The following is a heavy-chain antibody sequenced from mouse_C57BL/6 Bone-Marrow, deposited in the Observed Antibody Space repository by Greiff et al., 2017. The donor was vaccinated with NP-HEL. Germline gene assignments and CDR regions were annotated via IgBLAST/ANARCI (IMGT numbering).Heavy chain of an antibody. CDR1: GFSFSNYW. J-gene: IGHJ4*01. Sequence: VQLKESGGGLVQPGGSMTLSCVASGFSFSNYWMNWVRQSPEKGLEWLAQIRLKSDTYATPSAESVKGRFTISCDDSDCSVYLQLNNLRTEITGIDYCTAIDDGCAMDYWGQGTSVTVSS. V-gene: IGHV6-3*01. D-gene: IGHD1-1*01. CDR2: IRLKSDTYAT. CDR3: TAIDDGCAMDY.